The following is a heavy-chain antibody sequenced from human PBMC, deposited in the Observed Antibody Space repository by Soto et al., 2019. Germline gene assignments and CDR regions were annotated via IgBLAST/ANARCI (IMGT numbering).Heavy chain of an antibody. CDR3: ARVLRYNCGGGDCFALAESANWFDP. CDR1: GGSISNIRYY. V-gene: IGHV4-39*02. Sequence: QLHLQESGPGLVKPSETLSLKCSVSGGSISNIRYYWAWIRQPPGKGLEWIGSIYYGGITHYNPSLKSRVTLSVDTSNNRFSLRLSSVTASDAGVYYCARVLRYNCGGGDCFALAESANWFDPWGQGILVTVSS. J-gene: IGHJ5*02. D-gene: IGHD2-21*02. CDR2: IYYGGIT.